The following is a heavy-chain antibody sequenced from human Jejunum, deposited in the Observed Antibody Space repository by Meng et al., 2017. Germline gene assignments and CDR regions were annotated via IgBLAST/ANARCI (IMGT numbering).Heavy chain of an antibody. Sequence: GESLKISCAASGFTFSGSHMHWVRQVSGTGLEWVGHIRSKSDNYATAYAASVEGRFTISRDDSKNTAYLRISSLKTEDTAVYYCSTQAGSTHDFWGQGTLVTVS. CDR1: GFTFSGSH. D-gene: IGHD1-14*01. J-gene: IGHJ4*02. CDR3: STQAGSTHDF. V-gene: IGHV3-73*01. CDR2: IRSKSDNYAT.